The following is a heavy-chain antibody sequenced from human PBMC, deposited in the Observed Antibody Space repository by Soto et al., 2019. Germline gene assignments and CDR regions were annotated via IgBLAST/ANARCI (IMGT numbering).Heavy chain of an antibody. J-gene: IGHJ6*02. Sequence: RASVKVSCKASGGTFSSYAISWVRQAPGQGLEWMGGIIPIFGTANYAQKFQGRVTITADESTSTAYMELSSLRSEDTAVYYCARGPTGTTAEVSYYGMDVWGQGTTVTVSS. CDR1: GGTFSSYA. V-gene: IGHV1-69*13. CDR2: IIPIFGTA. D-gene: IGHD1-7*01. CDR3: ARGPTGTTAEVSYYGMDV.